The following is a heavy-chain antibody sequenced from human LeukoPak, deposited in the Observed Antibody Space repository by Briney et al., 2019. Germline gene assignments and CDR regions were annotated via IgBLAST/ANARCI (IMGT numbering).Heavy chain of an antibody. D-gene: IGHD3-3*01. Sequence: SETLSLTCTVSGYSISSGYYWSWIRQPPGKRLEWIGYIYYSGNTNYSPSLKSRVTITVDTSNNQFSLDLRSVTAADTAVYYCARYMRDSGTYDFDYWGQGTLVTVSS. CDR2: IYYSGNT. CDR3: ARYMRDSGTYDFDY. CDR1: GYSISSGYY. J-gene: IGHJ4*02. V-gene: IGHV4-61*01.